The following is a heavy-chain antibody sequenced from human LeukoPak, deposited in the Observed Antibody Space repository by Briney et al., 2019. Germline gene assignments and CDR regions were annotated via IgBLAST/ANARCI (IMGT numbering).Heavy chain of an antibody. V-gene: IGHV4-39*01. CDR2: IYYSGST. D-gene: IGHD3-9*01. J-gene: IGHJ4*02. CDR1: GGSISSSSYY. Sequence: PSETLSLTCTVSGGSISSSSYYWGWIRQPPGKGLEWIGSIYYSGSTYYNPSLKSRVTISVDTSKNPFSPKLSSVTAADTAVYYCASVLYDILTGRKGYFDYWGQGTLVTVSS. CDR3: ASVLYDILTGRKGYFDY.